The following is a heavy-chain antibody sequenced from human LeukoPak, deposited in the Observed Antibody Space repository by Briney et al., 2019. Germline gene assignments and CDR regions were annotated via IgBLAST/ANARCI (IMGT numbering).Heavy chain of an antibody. J-gene: IGHJ3*02. Sequence: ASVKVSCKASGYTFTGYYMHWVRQAPGQGLEWMGRINPNSGATNHAQNFQGRVTMTRDMSITTAYMELSRLTFDDTAVYYCARDYDYTGRSASDIWGQGTMVTVSS. V-gene: IGHV1-2*06. CDR3: ARDYDYTGRSASDI. CDR2: INPNSGAT. CDR1: GYTFTGYY. D-gene: IGHD3-3*01.